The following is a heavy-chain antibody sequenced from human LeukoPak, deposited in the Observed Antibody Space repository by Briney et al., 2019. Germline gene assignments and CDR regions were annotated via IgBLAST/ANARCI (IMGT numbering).Heavy chain of an antibody. J-gene: IGHJ5*02. CDR2: ISAYNGNT. Sequence: RASVKVSCKASGYTFTSYGINWVRQAPGQGLEWMGWISAYNGNTNYAQKLQGRVTMTADTSTSTAYMELRSLRSDDTAVYYCARGIDGRMVYVADNWFDPWGQGTLVTVSS. CDR1: GYTFTSYG. CDR3: ARGIDGRMVYVADNWFDP. V-gene: IGHV1-18*01. D-gene: IGHD2-8*01.